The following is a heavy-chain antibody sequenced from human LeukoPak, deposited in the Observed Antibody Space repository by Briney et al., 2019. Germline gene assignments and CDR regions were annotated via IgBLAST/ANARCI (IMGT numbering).Heavy chain of an antibody. D-gene: IGHD6-6*01. Sequence: QPGGSLRLSCAASGFTFSSYGMHWVRQAPGKGLEWVAVISYDGSNKYYADSVKGRFTISRDNSKNTLYLQMNSLRAEDTAVYYCARGGNSSWDYWGQGALVTVSS. CDR2: ISYDGSNK. CDR3: ARGGNSSWDY. V-gene: IGHV3-30*03. CDR1: GFTFSSYG. J-gene: IGHJ4*02.